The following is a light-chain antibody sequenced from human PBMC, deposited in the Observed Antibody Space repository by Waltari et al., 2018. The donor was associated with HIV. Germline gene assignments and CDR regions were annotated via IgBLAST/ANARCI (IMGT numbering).Light chain of an antibody. V-gene: IGLV1-40*01. CDR3: QSHDSSLSGYV. CDR1: SSNTGAGYH. J-gene: IGLJ1*01. Sequence: QSVLPQPPSVSGAPGQRVTLSCTGSSSNTGAGYHVHWYQQLPGTAPKLLIYGTSNRPSGVPDRFSGSKSGTSASLAITGLQAEDEADYHCQSHDSSLSGYVFGTGTKVTVL. CDR2: GTS.